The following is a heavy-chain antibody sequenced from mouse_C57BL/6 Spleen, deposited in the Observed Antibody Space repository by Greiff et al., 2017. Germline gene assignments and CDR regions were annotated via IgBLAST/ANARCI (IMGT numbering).Heavy chain of an antibody. CDR2: IYPGDGDT. J-gene: IGHJ4*01. CDR1: GYAFSSYW. Sequence: QVQLKESGAELVKPGASVKISCKASGYAFSSYWMNWVKQRPGKGLEWIGQIYPGDGDTNYNGKFKGKATLTADKSSSTAYMQLSSLTSEDSAVYFCAREPYDYPYYYAMDYWGQGTSVTVSS. D-gene: IGHD2-4*01. CDR3: AREPYDYPYYYAMDY. V-gene: IGHV1-80*01.